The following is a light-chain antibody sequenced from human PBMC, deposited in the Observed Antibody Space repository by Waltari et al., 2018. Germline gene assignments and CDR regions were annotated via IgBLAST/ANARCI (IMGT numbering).Light chain of an antibody. CDR3: CSYAGSSTPVI. J-gene: IGLJ2*01. V-gene: IGLV2-23*02. CDR2: DVS. CDR1: STDVGGYTP. Sequence: SALTQPASVSGSPAQSIPIPCTGPSTDVGGYTPFPWYQQHPGKAPKFIIYDVSKRPSGVSNRFSGSKSGNTASLTISGLQAEDEADYYCCSYAGSSTPVIFGGGTKLTVL.